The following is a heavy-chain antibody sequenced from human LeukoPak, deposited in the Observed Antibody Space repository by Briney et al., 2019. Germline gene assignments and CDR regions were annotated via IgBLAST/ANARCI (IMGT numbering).Heavy chain of an antibody. V-gene: IGHV4-34*01. CDR2: INHSGST. Sequence: SETLSLTCAVYGGSFSGYYWSWIRQPPGKGLEWIGEINHSGSTNYNPSLKSRVTISVDTPKNQFSLKLSSVTAADTAVYYCARVLRGGYSSGWYTGNYYYYMDVWGKGTTVTVSS. D-gene: IGHD6-19*01. J-gene: IGHJ6*03. CDR1: GGSFSGYY. CDR3: ARVLRGGYSSGWYTGNYYYYMDV.